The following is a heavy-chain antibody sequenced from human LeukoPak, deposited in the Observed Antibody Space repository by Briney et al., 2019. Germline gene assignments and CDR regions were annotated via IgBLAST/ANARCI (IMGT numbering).Heavy chain of an antibody. D-gene: IGHD6-13*01. V-gene: IGHV3-30*18. Sequence: PGRFLRLSCAASGFTFSSYGMHWVRQAPGKGLEWVAVISYDGSNKYYADSVKGRFTISRDNSKNTLYLQMNSLRAEDTAVYYCAKDVRYSSSWPEYYFDYWGQGTLVTVSS. CDR1: GFTFSSYG. CDR2: ISYDGSNK. J-gene: IGHJ4*02. CDR3: AKDVRYSSSWPEYYFDY.